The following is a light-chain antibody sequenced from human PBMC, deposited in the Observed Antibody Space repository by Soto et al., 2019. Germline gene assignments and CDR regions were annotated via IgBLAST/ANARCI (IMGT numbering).Light chain of an antibody. Sequence: QFALTQPASVSGSPGQSITISRTGTSSDVGSYNLVSWYQQHPGKAPKLMIYEGSKRPSGVSNRFSGSKSGNTASLTISGLQAEDEADYYCCSYAGSSTLVFGGGTKLTVL. J-gene: IGLJ2*01. CDR3: CSYAGSSTLV. CDR1: SSDVGSYNL. CDR2: EGS. V-gene: IGLV2-23*01.